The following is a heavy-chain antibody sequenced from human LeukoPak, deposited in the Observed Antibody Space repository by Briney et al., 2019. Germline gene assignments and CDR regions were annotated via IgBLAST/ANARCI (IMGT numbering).Heavy chain of an antibody. CDR3: ARGLSLGYYYYYMDV. V-gene: IGHV4-4*07. CDR1: GGSISSYY. CDR2: IYTSGST. Sequence: SETLSLTCTVSGGSISSYYWSWIRQPAGKGLEWIGRIYTSGSTNYNPSLKSRVTMSVDTSKNQFSLKLSSVTAADTAVYYCARGLSLGYYYYYMDVWGKGTTVTVSS. D-gene: IGHD3-3*02. J-gene: IGHJ6*03.